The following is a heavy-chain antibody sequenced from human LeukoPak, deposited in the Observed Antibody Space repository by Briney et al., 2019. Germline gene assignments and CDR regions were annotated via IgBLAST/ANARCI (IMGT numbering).Heavy chain of an antibody. CDR2: IYYSVST. CDR1: GGSISSGDYY. J-gene: IGHJ2*01. Sequence: TLSLTCTVSGGSISSGDYYWSWIRQPPGKGLEWIGYIYYSVSTYYNPSLKSRVTISVDTSKDQFSLKLSSVTAADTVVYYCARAESRVTPLWYFDLWGRGTLVTVSS. D-gene: IGHD4-23*01. CDR3: ARAESRVTPLWYFDL. V-gene: IGHV4-30-4*01.